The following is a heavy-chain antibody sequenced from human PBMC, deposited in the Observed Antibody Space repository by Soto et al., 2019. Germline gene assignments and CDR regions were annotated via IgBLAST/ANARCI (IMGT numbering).Heavy chain of an antibody. Sequence: QVQLVQSGAEVKKPGSSVKVSCKASGGTFSSYAISWVRQAPGQGLEWMGGIIPIFGTANYAQKFQGRVTITADESTSTAYMELSSLRSEDTAVYYCARGRMVRGVIKAPLGYYYYGIDVWGQGTTVTVSS. CDR1: GGTFSSYA. V-gene: IGHV1-69*01. D-gene: IGHD3-10*01. CDR3: ARGRMVRGVIKAPLGYYYYGIDV. J-gene: IGHJ6*02. CDR2: IIPIFGTA.